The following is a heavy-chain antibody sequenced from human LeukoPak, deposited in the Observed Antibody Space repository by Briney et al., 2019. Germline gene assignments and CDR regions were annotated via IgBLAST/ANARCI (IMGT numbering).Heavy chain of an antibody. D-gene: IGHD3-3*01. Sequence: GGSLRLSCTASGFTFGDYAMSWFRQAPGKGLEWVGFIRSKAYGGTTEYAASVKGRFTISRDDSKSIAYLQMNSLKTEDTAVYYCTRDDYDFWSGYFYYYYGMDVWGQETTVTVSS. CDR1: GFTFGDYA. V-gene: IGHV3-49*03. CDR2: IRSKAYGGTT. J-gene: IGHJ6*02. CDR3: TRDDYDFWSGYFYYYYGMDV.